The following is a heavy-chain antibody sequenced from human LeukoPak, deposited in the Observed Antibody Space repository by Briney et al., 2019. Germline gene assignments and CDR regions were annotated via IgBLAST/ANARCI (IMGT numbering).Heavy chain of an antibody. D-gene: IGHD2-15*01. CDR3: SKGSLLPWISDC. CDR1: GFTFSSCA. J-gene: IGHJ4*02. Sequence: PGGSLRLSCAASGFTFSSCAMTWVPQAPGKGLEWVSTFCDSGGNTYFADSVKGRVTLSKDNSKNTLYLQMDSLRAGDTAVYYCSKGSLLPWISDCWREGTMVGVSS. V-gene: IGHV3-23*01. CDR2: FCDSGGNT.